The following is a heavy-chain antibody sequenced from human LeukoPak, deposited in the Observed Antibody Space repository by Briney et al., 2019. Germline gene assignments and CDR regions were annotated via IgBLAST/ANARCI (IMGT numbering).Heavy chain of an antibody. CDR1: GFTFSSYA. D-gene: IGHD4-11*01. V-gene: IGHV3-23*01. CDR2: INGGGVNT. Sequence: DPGGSLRLSCAASGFTFSSYAMSWVRQAPGKGLEWVSTINGGGVNTHYADSVGGRFTISRDNSKNTLFLQMNSLRDEDTAVYYCAKDLYSNYGPADYWGQGNLVTVSS. J-gene: IGHJ4*02. CDR3: AKDLYSNYGPADY.